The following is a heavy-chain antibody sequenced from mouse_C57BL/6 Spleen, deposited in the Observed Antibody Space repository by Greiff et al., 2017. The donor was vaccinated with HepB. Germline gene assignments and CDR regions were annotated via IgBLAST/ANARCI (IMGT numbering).Heavy chain of an antibody. CDR1: GYTFTDYN. Sequence: EVKLQESGPELVKPGASVKIPCKASGYTFTDYNMDWVKQSHGKSLEWIGDINPNNGGTIYNQKFKGKATLTVDKSSSTAYMELRSLTSEDTAVYYCARRGSHFDYWGQGTTLTVPS. J-gene: IGHJ2*01. CDR3: ARRGSHFDY. V-gene: IGHV1-18*01. CDR2: INPNNGGT.